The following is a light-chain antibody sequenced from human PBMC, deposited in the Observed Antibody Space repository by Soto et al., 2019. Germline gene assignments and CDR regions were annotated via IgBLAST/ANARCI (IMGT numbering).Light chain of an antibody. CDR2: AAS. Sequence: DSQMTQSPAALAASVGDRFTITCRASQSISSYLTWYQQKPGQAPKLLIYAASSLQSGVPSRFSGSGSGTDFTLTISSLQPEDFATYFCQQGYSTLLTFGGGTKVDI. CDR1: QSISSY. J-gene: IGKJ4*01. V-gene: IGKV1-39*01. CDR3: QQGYSTLLT.